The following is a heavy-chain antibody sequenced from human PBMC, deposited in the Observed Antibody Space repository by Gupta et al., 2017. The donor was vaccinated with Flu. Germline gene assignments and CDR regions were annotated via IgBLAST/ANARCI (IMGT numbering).Heavy chain of an antibody. CDR2: ISGSGTRT. CDR3: ARDPGGSYGKYNWFAS. V-gene: IGHV3-23*01. CDR1: LTFSSLA. J-gene: IGHJ5*01. D-gene: IGHD3-16*01. Sequence: LTFSSLAMSWVRQVPGQGLECVSSISGSGTRTEYGDSVKGRFIISRDNSKSTLYLQMNSLRADDTAVYFCARDPGGSYGKYNWFASWGQGTRVIVSS.